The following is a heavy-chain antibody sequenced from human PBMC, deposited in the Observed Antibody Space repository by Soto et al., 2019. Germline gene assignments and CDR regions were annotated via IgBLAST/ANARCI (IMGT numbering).Heavy chain of an antibody. CDR3: ARGTVYYCPNDKCGFFCDH. J-gene: IGHJ4*02. CDR1: GDSLRRGFHH. CDR2: IDTNGDT. Sequence: QVQLQESGSGLLKPSQTLSLDCSVSGDSLRRGFHHWSWIRQNPGKGLQLIGYIDTNGDTHYDPSLRNRLNMSIVTTESRFSLKVTSVTAADTAVYYCARGTVYYCPNDKCGFFCDHWGQGALVTVTS. V-gene: IGHV4-31*03. D-gene: IGHD2-8*01.